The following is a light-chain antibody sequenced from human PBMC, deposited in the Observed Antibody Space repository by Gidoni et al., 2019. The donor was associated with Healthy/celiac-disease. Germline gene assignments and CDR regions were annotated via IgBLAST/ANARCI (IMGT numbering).Light chain of an antibody. CDR3: QQYNNWPPAVT. Sequence: EIVMTQSPATLSVSPGERAPLSCRASQSVSSNLAWYQQKPGQAPRLLIYGASTRATGIPARFSGSGSGTEFTLTISSLQSEDFAVYYCQQYNNWPPAVTFGQGTRLGLN. J-gene: IGKJ5*01. V-gene: IGKV3-15*01. CDR2: GAS. CDR1: QSVSSN.